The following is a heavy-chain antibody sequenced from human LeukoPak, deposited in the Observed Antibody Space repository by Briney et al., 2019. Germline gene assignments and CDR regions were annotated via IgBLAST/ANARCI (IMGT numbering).Heavy chain of an antibody. D-gene: IGHD3-16*02. CDR2: INHSGST. J-gene: IGHJ5*02. Sequence: PSETLSLTCTVSGGSISSYYWSWIRQPAGKGLEWIGEINHSGSTNYNPSLKSRVTISVDTSKNQFSLKLSSVTAADTAVYYCARGVVDYYDYVWGSYRGNWFDPWGQGTLVTVSS. CDR1: GGSISSYY. V-gene: IGHV4-34*01. CDR3: ARGVVDYYDYVWGSYRGNWFDP.